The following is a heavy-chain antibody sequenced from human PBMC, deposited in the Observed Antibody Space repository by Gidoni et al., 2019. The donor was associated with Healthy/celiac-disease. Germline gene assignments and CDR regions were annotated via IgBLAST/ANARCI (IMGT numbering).Heavy chain of an antibody. D-gene: IGHD3-3*01. Sequence: QVQLVESGGGVVKHGRSRRRAGAAAGCTFSSYGMHWVRQAPGKGLEWVAVISYDGSNKYYADSVKGRFTISRDNSKNTLYLQMNSQRAEDTAVYYCAKVSPLSVEWLLGAFDIWGQGTMVTVSS. J-gene: IGHJ3*02. CDR2: ISYDGSNK. CDR1: GCTFSSYG. V-gene: IGHV3-30*18. CDR3: AKVSPLSVEWLLGAFDI.